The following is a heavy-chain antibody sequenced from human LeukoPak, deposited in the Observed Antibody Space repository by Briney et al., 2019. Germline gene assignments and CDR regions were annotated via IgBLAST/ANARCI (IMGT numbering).Heavy chain of an antibody. CDR3: VRFSGWPSSPFDY. V-gene: IGHV4-59*01. CDR1: GGSISSYY. Sequence: PSETLSLTCTGTGGSISSYYWSWIRQPPGKGLEWIGYIYYSGSTNYNPSLKSRVTISVDTSKNQFSLKLSSVTAADTAVYYCVRFSGWPSSPFDYWGQGTLVTVSS. J-gene: IGHJ4*02. CDR2: IYYSGST. D-gene: IGHD6-19*01.